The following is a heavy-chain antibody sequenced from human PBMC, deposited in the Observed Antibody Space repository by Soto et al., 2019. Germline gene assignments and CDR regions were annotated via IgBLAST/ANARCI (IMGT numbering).Heavy chain of an antibody. CDR3: ARTYYYDSSGYYNWFDP. CDR1: GYTFTNYY. V-gene: IGHV1-3*04. Sequence: ASVKVSCKASGYTFTNYYMHWVRQAPGQRLEWMGGINTGNGNTKYSQKFQGRVTITRDTSASTAYMELSSLRSEDTAVYYCARTYYYDSSGYYNWFDPWGQGTLVTVSS. CDR2: INTGNGNT. D-gene: IGHD3-22*01. J-gene: IGHJ5*02.